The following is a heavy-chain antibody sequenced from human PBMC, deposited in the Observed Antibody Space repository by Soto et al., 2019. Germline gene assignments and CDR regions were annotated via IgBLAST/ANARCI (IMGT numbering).Heavy chain of an antibody. CDR1: GYTFTSYD. V-gene: IGHV1-8*01. D-gene: IGHD3-9*01. CDR2: MNPNSGNT. J-gene: IGHJ5*02. CDR3: ARGCPGGYDILTGSSRVWFAP. Sequence: QVQLVQSGAEVKKPGASVKVSCKASGYTFTSYDINWVRQATGQGLEWMGWMNPNSGNTGYAQKFQGRVTMTRNTSIXXAXMXRSSLRSEDTAVYYCARGCPGGYDILTGSSRVWFAPWGQGTLVTVSS.